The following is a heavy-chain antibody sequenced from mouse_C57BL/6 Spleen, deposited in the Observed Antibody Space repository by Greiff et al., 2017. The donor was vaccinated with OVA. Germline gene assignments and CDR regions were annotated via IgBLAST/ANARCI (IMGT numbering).Heavy chain of an antibody. Sequence: VQRVESGPGLVAPSQSLSITCTVSGFSLTSYGVHWVRQPPGKGLEWLVVIWSDGSTTYNSALKSRLSISKDNSKSQVFLKMNSLQTDDTAMYYCARHTSYDYDEDAMDYWGQGTSVTVSS. J-gene: IGHJ4*01. D-gene: IGHD2-4*01. V-gene: IGHV2-6-1*01. CDR2: IWSDGST. CDR3: ARHTSYDYDEDAMDY. CDR1: GFSLTSYG.